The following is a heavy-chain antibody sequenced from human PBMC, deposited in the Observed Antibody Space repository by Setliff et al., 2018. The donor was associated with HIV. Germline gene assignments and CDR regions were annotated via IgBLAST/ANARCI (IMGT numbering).Heavy chain of an antibody. J-gene: IGHJ4*02. CDR1: GYSISSGYY. CDR3: AQMSISASVYFDY. D-gene: IGHD2-21*01. CDR2: IYHSGSP. Sequence: SETLSLTCAVSGYSISSGYYWDWIRQPPGKGLEWIGTIYHSGSPSYNPSLKSRITISLDTSNNQFSLRLKSVTAADTAVYFCAQMSISASVYFDYWGQGTLVTVSS. V-gene: IGHV4-38-2*01.